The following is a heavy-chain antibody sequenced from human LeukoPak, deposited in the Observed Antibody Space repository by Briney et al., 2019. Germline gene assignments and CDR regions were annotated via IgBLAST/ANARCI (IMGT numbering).Heavy chain of an antibody. CDR3: AKVSLNMVNDAFDI. CDR2: IKQDGTEK. CDR1: GFTFTTYW. D-gene: IGHD4/OR15-4a*01. Sequence: GGSLRLSCAASGFTFTTYWMSWVRQAPGKGLEWVANIKQDGTEKYYVDSVKGRFTISRDNSKNTLYLQMNSLRAEDTAMYYCAKVSLNMVNDAFDIWGQGTMVSVSS. V-gene: IGHV3-7*01. J-gene: IGHJ3*02.